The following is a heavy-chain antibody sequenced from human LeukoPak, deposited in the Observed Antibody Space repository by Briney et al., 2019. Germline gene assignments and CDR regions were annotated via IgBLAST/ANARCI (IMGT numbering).Heavy chain of an antibody. V-gene: IGHV4-4*02. CDR1: GGSISSSNW. Sequence: SGTLSLTCAVSGGSISSSNWWSWVRQPPGKGLEWIGEIYHSGSTNYNPSLKSRVTISVDKSKNQFSLKLSSVTAADTAAYYCARDRYDILTGWALYGMDVWGKGTTVTVSS. CDR2: IYHSGST. J-gene: IGHJ6*04. D-gene: IGHD3-9*01. CDR3: ARDRYDILTGWALYGMDV.